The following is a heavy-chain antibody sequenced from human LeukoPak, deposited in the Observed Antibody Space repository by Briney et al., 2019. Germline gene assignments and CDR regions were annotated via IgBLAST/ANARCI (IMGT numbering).Heavy chain of an antibody. D-gene: IGHD3-9*01. Sequence: GGSLILSCAASGFTFSSYGMHWVRQAPGKGLEWVAFIRYDGSNKYYADSVKGRFTISRDNSKNTLYLQMNSLRAEDTAVYYCARTYYDILTGYLHDAFDIWGQGTMVTVSS. CDR2: IRYDGSNK. CDR3: ARTYYDILTGYLHDAFDI. V-gene: IGHV3-30*02. CDR1: GFTFSSYG. J-gene: IGHJ3*02.